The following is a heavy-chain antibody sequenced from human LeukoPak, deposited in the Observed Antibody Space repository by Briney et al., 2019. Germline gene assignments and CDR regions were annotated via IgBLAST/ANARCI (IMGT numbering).Heavy chain of an antibody. D-gene: IGHD2-21*02. J-gene: IGHJ4*02. CDR1: GFTFSGSV. Sequence: TGGSLKLSCAASGFTFSGSVMHRVRQASGRGLEWVGRIRSKANSYATAYAASVKGRFTISRDDSKNTAYLQMNSLRTEDTAVYYCTRLWGDCGGDCYSHDYWGQGTLVTVSS. CDR2: IRSKANSYAT. V-gene: IGHV3-73*01. CDR3: TRLWGDCGGDCYSHDY.